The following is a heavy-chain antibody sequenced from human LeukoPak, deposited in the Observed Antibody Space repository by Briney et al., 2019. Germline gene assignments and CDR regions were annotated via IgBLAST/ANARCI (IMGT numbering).Heavy chain of an antibody. CDR1: GGSISSYY. V-gene: IGHV4-4*07. CDR3: AREILDYYGSGSYSTWFDP. D-gene: IGHD3-10*01. CDR2: IYTSGST. Sequence: SETLSLTCTVSGGSISSYYWSWIRQPAGKGLEWIGRIYTSGSTNYNPSLKSRVTMSVDTSKNQFSLKLSSVTAADTAVYYCAREILDYYGSGSYSTWFDPWGQGTLVTVSS. J-gene: IGHJ5*02.